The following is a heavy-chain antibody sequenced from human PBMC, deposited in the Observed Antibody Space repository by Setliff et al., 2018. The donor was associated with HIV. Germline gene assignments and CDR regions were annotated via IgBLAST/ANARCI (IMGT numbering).Heavy chain of an antibody. CDR3: ARVGSVVVVTAIDY. CDR2: ISAYNGNT. CDR1: GYTFTSYG. V-gene: IGHV1-18*01. D-gene: IGHD2-21*02. Sequence: ASVKVSSKASGYTFTSYGISWVRQAPGQGLEWMGWISAYNGNTNYAQKLQGRVTMTTDTSTSTAYMELRSLRSDDTAVYYCARVGSVVVVTAIDYWGQGTLVTVSS. J-gene: IGHJ4*02.